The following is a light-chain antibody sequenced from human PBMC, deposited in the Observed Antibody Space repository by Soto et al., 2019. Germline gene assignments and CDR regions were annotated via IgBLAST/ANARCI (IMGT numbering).Light chain of an antibody. V-gene: IGKV1-39*01. CDR3: QQSYSTLIT. Sequence: DIQMTQSPSSLSASVGDRVTITCRASQSISSYLNWYQQKPGKAPKLLIYAASSLQSGVPSRFSGSGSGTDFTLTISSLQPEDFATYYCQQSYSTLITFGQGTLPEIK. CDR1: QSISSY. CDR2: AAS. J-gene: IGKJ5*01.